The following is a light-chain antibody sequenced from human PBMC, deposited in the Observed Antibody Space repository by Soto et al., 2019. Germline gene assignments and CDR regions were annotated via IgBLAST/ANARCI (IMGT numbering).Light chain of an antibody. J-gene: IGLJ1*01. V-gene: IGLV2-14*01. CDR2: EVS. Sequence: QSALTQPASVSGSPGQSITISCTGTSSDVGDYKYVSWYQKHPGKAPKALIYEVSNRPSGVSNRFSGSKSGNTASLTISGLQAEDEADYYCSSYTTSNTLVFGPGTKRTVL. CDR3: SSYTTSNTLV. CDR1: SSDVGDYKY.